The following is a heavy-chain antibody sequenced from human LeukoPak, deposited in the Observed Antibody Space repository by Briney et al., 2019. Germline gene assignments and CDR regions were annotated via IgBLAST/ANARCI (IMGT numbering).Heavy chain of an antibody. CDR2: IYYSGST. CDR3: ARIWSGYPTKFDP. D-gene: IGHD3-3*01. J-gene: IGHJ5*02. Sequence: PSETLSLTCTVSGDSISSYYWSWIRQPPGKGLEWIGYIYYSGSTNYNPSLKSRVTISVDTSKNQFSLKLSSVTAADTAVYYCARIWSGYPTKFDPWGQGTLVTVSS. CDR1: GDSISSYY. V-gene: IGHV4-59*01.